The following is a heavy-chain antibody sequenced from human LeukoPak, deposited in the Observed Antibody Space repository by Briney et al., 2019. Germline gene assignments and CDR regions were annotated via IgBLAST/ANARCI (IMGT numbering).Heavy chain of an antibody. CDR1: GCSISSYY. J-gene: IGHJ4*02. Sequence: KPSETLSLTCTVSGCSISSYYWSWILQPPGKELEWFRYIYYSGSTNYNPSLKSLVTISVATSKNQSSLQLSSVTAADTAVYYCARAIVGTVTTTFDYWGQGTLVTVSS. V-gene: IGHV4-59*01. D-gene: IGHD4-11*01. CDR3: ARAIVGTVTTTFDY. CDR2: IYYSGST.